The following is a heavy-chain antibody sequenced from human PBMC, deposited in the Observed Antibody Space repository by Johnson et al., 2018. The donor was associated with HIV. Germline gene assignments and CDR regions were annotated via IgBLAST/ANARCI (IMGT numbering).Heavy chain of an antibody. CDR3: AREGVAVAGTPDAFDI. Sequence: VQLVESGGGLVKPGGSLRLSCAASGFRFSDYSMSWVRQAPGKGLEWVSCISTSGSSIFYADSVKGRFTISRDNAKNSLYLQMNNLRAEDTAVYYCAREGVAVAGTPDAFDIWGQGTMVTVSS. D-gene: IGHD6-19*01. V-gene: IGHV3-11*04. CDR2: ISTSGSSI. J-gene: IGHJ3*02. CDR1: GFRFSDYS.